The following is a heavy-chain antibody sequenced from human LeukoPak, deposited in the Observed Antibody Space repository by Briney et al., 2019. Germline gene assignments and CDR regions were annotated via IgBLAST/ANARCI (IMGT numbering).Heavy chain of an antibody. V-gene: IGHV4-59*01. CDR1: GGSISSYY. Sequence: SETLSLTCTVSGGSISSYYWSRIRQPPGKGLEWIGYIYYSGSTNYNPSLKSRVTISVDTSKNQFSLKLSSVTAADTAVYYCARRLDYGGNPLDYWGQGTLVTVSS. CDR3: ARRLDYGGNPLDY. CDR2: IYYSGST. J-gene: IGHJ4*02. D-gene: IGHD4-23*01.